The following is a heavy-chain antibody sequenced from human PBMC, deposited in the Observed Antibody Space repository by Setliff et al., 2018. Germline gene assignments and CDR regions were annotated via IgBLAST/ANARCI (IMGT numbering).Heavy chain of an antibody. J-gene: IGHJ3*02. CDR1: GYTFTGYY. D-gene: IGHD6-19*01. Sequence: ASVKVSCKASGYTFTGYYMHWVRQAPGQGLEWMGWINPNSGGTNYAQKFQGWVTMTRDTSIGTAYMELSRLRSDDTAVYYCARYSSGWYDAFDIWGQGTMVTVSS. V-gene: IGHV1-2*04. CDR3: ARYSSGWYDAFDI. CDR2: INPNSGGT.